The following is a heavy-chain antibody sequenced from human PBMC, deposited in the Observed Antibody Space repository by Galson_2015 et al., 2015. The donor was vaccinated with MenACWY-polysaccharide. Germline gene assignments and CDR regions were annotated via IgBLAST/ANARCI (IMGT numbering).Heavy chain of an antibody. J-gene: IGHJ4*02. CDR3: ARDRDAVTGTWYFDK. Sequence: SLRLSCAASGFIFSDYNMNWVRQAPGKGLEWVSSITSRSSYLKYADSVKGRFTISRDNANNSLSLQMNSLRAEDTAVYYCARDRDAVTGTWYFDKWGQGIHVTVSS. CDR1: GFIFSDYN. V-gene: IGHV3-21*01. D-gene: IGHD6-19*01. CDR2: ITSRSSYL.